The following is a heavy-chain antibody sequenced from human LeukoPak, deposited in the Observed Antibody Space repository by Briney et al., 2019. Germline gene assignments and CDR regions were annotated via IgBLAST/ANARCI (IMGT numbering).Heavy chain of an antibody. CDR3: ARQTFITGIDY. D-gene: IGHD3-22*01. CDR2: IYYSGST. CDR1: GGSISSSSYY. V-gene: IGHV4-39*01. Sequence: SETLSLTCTVSGGSISSSSYYWGWIRQPPGKGLEWVGSIYYSGSTYYNPSLKSRVTISVDTSKNQFSLKLSSVTAADTAVYYCARQTFITGIDYWGQGTLVTVSS. J-gene: IGHJ4*02.